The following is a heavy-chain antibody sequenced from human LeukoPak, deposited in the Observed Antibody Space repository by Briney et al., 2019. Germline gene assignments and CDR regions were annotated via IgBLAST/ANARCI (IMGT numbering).Heavy chain of an antibody. D-gene: IGHD4-17*01. CDR3: ASSYGDLDY. CDR1: GGSFSSYY. J-gene: IGHJ4*02. Sequence: NTSETLSLTCAVYGGSFSSYYWSWIRQPPGKGLEWIGEINHSGSTNYNPSLKSRVTISVDTSKNQFSLKLSSVTAADTAVYYCASSYGDLDYWGQGTLVTVSS. CDR2: INHSGST. V-gene: IGHV4-34*01.